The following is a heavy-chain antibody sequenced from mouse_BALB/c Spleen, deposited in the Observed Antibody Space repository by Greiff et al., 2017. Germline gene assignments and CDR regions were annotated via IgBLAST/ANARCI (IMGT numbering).Heavy chain of an antibody. J-gene: IGHJ1*01. Sequence: EVMLVESGGGLVKPGGSLKLSCAASGFTFSSYAMSWVRQTPEKRLEWVASISSGGSTYYPDSVKGRFTISRDNARNILYLQMSSLRSEDTAMYYCARGHYYGSSYGYFDVWGAGTTVTVSS. CDR2: ISSGGST. D-gene: IGHD1-1*01. CDR3: ARGHYYGSSYGYFDV. CDR1: GFTFSSYA. V-gene: IGHV5-6-5*01.